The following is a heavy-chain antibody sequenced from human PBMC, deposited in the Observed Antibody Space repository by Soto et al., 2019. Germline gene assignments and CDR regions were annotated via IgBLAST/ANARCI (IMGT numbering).Heavy chain of an antibody. Sequence: SETLSLTCTVSGGSISSGGYYWSWIRQHPGKGLEWIGYIYYSGSTYYNPSLKSRVTISVDTSKNQFSLKLSSVTAADTAVYYCARDEGGYCSGGSCYGRYFQHWGQGTLVTVSS. J-gene: IGHJ1*01. CDR3: ARDEGGYCSGGSCYGRYFQH. CDR2: IYYSGST. V-gene: IGHV4-31*03. D-gene: IGHD2-15*01. CDR1: GGSISSGGYY.